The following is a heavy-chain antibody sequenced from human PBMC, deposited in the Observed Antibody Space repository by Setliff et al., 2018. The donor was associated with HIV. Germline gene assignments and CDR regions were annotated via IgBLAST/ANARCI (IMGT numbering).Heavy chain of an antibody. D-gene: IGHD2-15*01. CDR3: ARQFDGIVVHIKALDH. Sequence: PGESLKISCAASGFTFSSYIMNWVRQAPGKGLEWVASISSSGDSKYYVASVKGRFTIARDNAKNSLYLQMNNLRAEDTAVYYCARQFDGIVVHIKALDHWGQGALVTVSS. CDR2: ISSSGDSK. CDR1: GFTFSSYI. J-gene: IGHJ4*02. V-gene: IGHV3-21*06.